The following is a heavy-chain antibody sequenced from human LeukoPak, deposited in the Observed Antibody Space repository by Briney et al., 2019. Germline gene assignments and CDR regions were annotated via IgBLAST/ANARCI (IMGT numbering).Heavy chain of an antibody. CDR2: INHSGAT. V-gene: IGHV4-34*01. D-gene: IGHD4-17*01. CDR1: GGSLSGYY. Sequence: SETLSLTCAVYGGSLSGYYWSWIRLPPGKGLEWIGEINHSGATNYNPSLKSRVTIAVDTSKNQFSLRLSSVTAADTAMYYCARGIYGVYYFDYWGQGALVTVSS. CDR3: ARGIYGVYYFDY. J-gene: IGHJ4*02.